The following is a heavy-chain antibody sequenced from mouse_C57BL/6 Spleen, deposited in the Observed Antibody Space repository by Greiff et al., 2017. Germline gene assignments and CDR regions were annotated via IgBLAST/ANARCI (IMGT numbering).Heavy chain of an antibody. D-gene: IGHD1-1*01. CDR2: ISNGGGRT. Sequence: EVQGVESGGGLVQPGGSLKLSCAASGFTFSDYYMYWVRQTPEKRLEWVAYISNGGGRTYYPDTVKGRFTISRDNAKNTLYLQMSRLKSEDTAMYYCAIYSIATVVGYFAMDGWGQGTSVTVSS. V-gene: IGHV5-12*01. CDR3: AIYSIATVVGYFAMDG. CDR1: GFTFSDYY. J-gene: IGHJ4*01.